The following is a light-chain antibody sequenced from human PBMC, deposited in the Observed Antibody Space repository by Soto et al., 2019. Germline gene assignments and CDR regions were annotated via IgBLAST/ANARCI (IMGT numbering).Light chain of an antibody. CDR3: SSYAGINTYV. CDR1: SSDVGGYNY. J-gene: IGLJ1*01. CDR2: EVS. Sequence: HSVLTQPPSASGSPGQSVTISCTGASSDVGGYNYVSWYQQHPGKAPKLMIYEVSKRPSGVPDRFSGSKSGNTASLTVSGLQAEEEAYYYCSSYAGINTYVSATGTKVTVL. V-gene: IGLV2-8*01.